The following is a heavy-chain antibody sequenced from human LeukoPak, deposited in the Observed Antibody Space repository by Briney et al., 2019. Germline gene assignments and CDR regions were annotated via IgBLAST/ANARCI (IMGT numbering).Heavy chain of an antibody. CDR1: GGSISNYY. D-gene: IGHD6-13*01. Sequence: SETLSLTCTVSGGSISNYYWSWIRQPPGKGLEWIGYIYYSGSTKYNPSLKSRVTISVDTSKNQFSLKLSSVTAADTAVYYCASGIAAAANWFDPWGQGTLVTVSS. J-gene: IGHJ5*02. V-gene: IGHV4-59*01. CDR2: IYYSGST. CDR3: ASGIAAAANWFDP.